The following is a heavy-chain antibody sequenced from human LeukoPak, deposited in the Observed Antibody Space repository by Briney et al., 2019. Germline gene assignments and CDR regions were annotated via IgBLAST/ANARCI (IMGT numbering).Heavy chain of an antibody. V-gene: IGHV3-23*01. D-gene: IGHD1-14*01. Sequence: GGSLRLSCAASGFTFSTYTMYWVRHPPGKRLEWVSIIGNNGGGIHYADSVKGRFTISRDNFKNALYLQMNSLRAEDTAVYFCARDRVNLFDYWGQGALVTVSS. CDR1: GFTFSTYT. CDR2: IGNNGGGI. J-gene: IGHJ4*02. CDR3: ARDRVNLFDY.